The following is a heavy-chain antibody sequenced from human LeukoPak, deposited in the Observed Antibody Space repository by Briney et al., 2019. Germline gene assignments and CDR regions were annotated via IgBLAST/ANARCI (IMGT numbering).Heavy chain of an antibody. CDR1: GFTFSNAW. CDR3: TYYFDY. CDR2: IESKTDGGTT. V-gene: IGHV3-15*04. Sequence: GGSLRLSCAASGFTFSNAWMSWVRQAPGKGLEWVGRIESKTDGGTTDYAAPVKGRFTISRDDSKNTLYLQMNSLKTEDTAVYYCTYYFDYWGQGTLVTVSS. J-gene: IGHJ4*02.